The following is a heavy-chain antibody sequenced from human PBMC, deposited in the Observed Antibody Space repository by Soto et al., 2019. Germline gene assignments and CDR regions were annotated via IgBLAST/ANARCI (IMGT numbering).Heavy chain of an antibody. V-gene: IGHV1-3*01. J-gene: IGHJ4*02. Sequence: QVQLVQSGAEVKKPGASVKVSCKASGYTFTSYAMHWVRQAPGQRLEWMGWINAGNGNAKYSQKFQGRVTITRDTSASTANMELSSLRSEDTAVYYCARELGGWPDYWGQGTLITVSS. CDR2: INAGNGNA. CDR1: GYTFTSYA. D-gene: IGHD2-15*01. CDR3: ARELGGWPDY.